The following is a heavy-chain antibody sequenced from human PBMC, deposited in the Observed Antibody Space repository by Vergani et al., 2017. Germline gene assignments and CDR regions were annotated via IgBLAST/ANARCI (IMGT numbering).Heavy chain of an antibody. CDR2: IYHSGGA. D-gene: IGHD3-16*01. V-gene: IGHV4-39*02. CDR3: ARDTFHFDSENYDDVFDS. J-gene: IGHJ3*02. CDR1: GGSITSSSYY. Sequence: QLHLQESGPGLVKPSETLSLTCTVSGGSITSSSYYWGWIRQPPGKGLEWIGNIYHSGGAYYNPSLKGRVTISVDTSKSSFSLRLSSVTTADTAMYYCARDTFHFDSENYDDVFDSWGQGTMVIVTS.